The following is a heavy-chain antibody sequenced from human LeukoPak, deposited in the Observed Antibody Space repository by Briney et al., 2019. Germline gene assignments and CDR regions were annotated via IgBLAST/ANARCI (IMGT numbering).Heavy chain of an antibody. J-gene: IGHJ3*02. D-gene: IGHD1-1*01. CDR1: GFTVSSSH. CDR3: ARKNDLFNAAFDI. CDR2: TYTDVNT. Sequence: GGSLRLSCAASGFTVSSSHMSWVRQAPGKGLEWVSITYTDVNTNYADSVKGRFTISRDNSQNTLSLQMNSLRAEGTAVYYCARKNDLFNAAFDIWGQGTVVTVSS. V-gene: IGHV3-53*01.